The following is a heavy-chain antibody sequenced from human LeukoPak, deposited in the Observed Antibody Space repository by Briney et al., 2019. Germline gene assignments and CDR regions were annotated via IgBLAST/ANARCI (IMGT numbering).Heavy chain of an antibody. CDR2: INPNSGGT. V-gene: IGHV1-2*02. CDR1: GYTFTGYY. Sequence: GASVKVSCKASGYTFTGYYLHWVRQAPGQGLEWMGWINPNSGGTNYAQKFQGRVTMTRDTSISTAYMELSRLRSDDTAVYYCARGYCSGGSCYRCNWFDPWGQGTLVTVSS. J-gene: IGHJ5*02. D-gene: IGHD2-15*01. CDR3: ARGYCSGGSCYRCNWFDP.